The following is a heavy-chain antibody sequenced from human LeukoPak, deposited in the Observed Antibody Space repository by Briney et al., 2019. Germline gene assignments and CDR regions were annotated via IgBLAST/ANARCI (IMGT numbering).Heavy chain of an antibody. Sequence: ASVKVSCKSSGYTFTGYYVHWVRQAPGQGLEWMGWINPYSGDTNYAQKFQGRVTMTRDTSISTAYMELSSLKSDDTAVYYCARVAMSGIGSDDFWGQGTLVTASS. V-gene: IGHV1-2*02. CDR1: GYTFTGYY. D-gene: IGHD1-26*01. CDR3: ARVAMSGIGSDDF. J-gene: IGHJ4*02. CDR2: INPYSGDT.